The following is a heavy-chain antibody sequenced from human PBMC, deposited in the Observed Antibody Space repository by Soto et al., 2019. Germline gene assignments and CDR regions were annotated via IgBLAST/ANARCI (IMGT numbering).Heavy chain of an antibody. CDR1: GSSLSSNS. CDR2: ISSSSSTV. D-gene: IGHD5-18*01. Sequence: RSVTCGVPGSSLSSNSTFWVRKSPGKGLEWVSYISSSSSTVYYGDSVKGRFTISRDNAKNSLYLQRNRLSDEDTAVYYCAREGRLHLGLRYYGMDVWGQGTTVTVSS. V-gene: IGHV3-48*02. J-gene: IGHJ6*02. CDR3: AREGRLHLGLRYYGMDV.